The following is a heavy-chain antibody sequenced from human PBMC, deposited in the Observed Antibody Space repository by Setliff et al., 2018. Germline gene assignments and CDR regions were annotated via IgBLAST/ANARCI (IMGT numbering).Heavy chain of an antibody. CDR2: INAGNGNT. CDR1: GYNFSTYA. D-gene: IGHD4-4*01. Sequence: GASVKVSCKTSGYNFSTYAIHWVRQAPGQRLEWMGWINAGNGNTKYSQKFQGRVTITRDTSASTAYMELSSLRSEDTAVYYCAGESGPYSNYDYYYGMDVWGQGTTVTVSS. J-gene: IGHJ6*02. V-gene: IGHV1-3*01. CDR3: AGESGPYSNYDYYYGMDV.